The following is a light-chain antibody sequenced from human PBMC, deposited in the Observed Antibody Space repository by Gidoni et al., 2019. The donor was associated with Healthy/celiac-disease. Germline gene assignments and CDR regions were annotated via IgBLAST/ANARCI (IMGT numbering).Light chain of an antibody. Sequence: QSVLTPPPSASGTPGQRVTISCSGSRSNIGSNTVNWYQQLPGTAPKLLIYSNNQRPSGVPDRFSGSKSGTSASLAISGLQSEDEADYYCAAWDDSLNGPVFGGGTKLTV. J-gene: IGLJ3*02. CDR2: SNN. V-gene: IGLV1-44*01. CDR3: AAWDDSLNGPV. CDR1: RSNIGSNT.